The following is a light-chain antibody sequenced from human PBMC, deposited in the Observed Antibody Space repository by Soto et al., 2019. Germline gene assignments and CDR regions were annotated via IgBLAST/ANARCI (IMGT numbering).Light chain of an antibody. Sequence: QSALTQPPSASGSPGQSVTISCTGTSNDVGGYNYVSWYQQHPGKAPKVMIYEVSKRPSGVPDRFSGSKSGNTASLTVSGLQAEDEADYYCSSYAGSNNWVFGGGTKVTVL. CDR1: SNDVGGYNY. J-gene: IGLJ3*02. CDR2: EVS. CDR3: SSYAGSNNWV. V-gene: IGLV2-8*01.